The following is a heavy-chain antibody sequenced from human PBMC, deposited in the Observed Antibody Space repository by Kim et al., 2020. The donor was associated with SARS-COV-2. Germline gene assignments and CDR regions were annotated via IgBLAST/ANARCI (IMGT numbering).Heavy chain of an antibody. Sequence: ASVKVSCKASGYTFTHYGINWVRQAPGQGLEWMGWISGYNGNTNYAQKLQGRVTMTTDTSTSTAYMELRSLRPDDTAVYYCARDLGVVVVAASPPDVWGQGTTVTASS. V-gene: IGHV1-18*01. CDR3: ARDLGVVVVAASPPDV. CDR1: GYTFTHYG. J-gene: IGHJ6*02. CDR2: ISGYNGNT. D-gene: IGHD2-15*01.